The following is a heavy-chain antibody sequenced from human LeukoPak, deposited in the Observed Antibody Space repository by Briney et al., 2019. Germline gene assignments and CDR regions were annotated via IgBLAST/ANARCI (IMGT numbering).Heavy chain of an antibody. J-gene: IGHJ6*02. CDR2: IYSGGST. V-gene: IGHV3-66*01. Sequence: GGSLRLSCAASGFTVSSNCMSWVRQAPGKGLEWVSVIYSGGSTYYADSVKGRFTISRDNSKNTLYLQMNSLRAEDTAVYYCARDMKLTDYGMDVWGQGTTVTVSS. D-gene: IGHD1-14*01. CDR3: ARDMKLTDYGMDV. CDR1: GFTVSSNC.